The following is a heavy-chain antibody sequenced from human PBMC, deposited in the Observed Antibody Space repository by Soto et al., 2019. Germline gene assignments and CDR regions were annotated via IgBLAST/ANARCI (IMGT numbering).Heavy chain of an antibody. CDR1: GCTAGTVL. CDR3: AKAGCSSGPRYLYY. Sequence: AEGYLRVSNGASGCTAGTVLQTCMRPSAGKKLEWVSTISGRGGNTYYADSVKGRFTISRDNSRNTLYLQMDSLRVEDSAVYSCAKAGCSSGPRYLYY. J-gene: IGHJ6*03. V-gene: IGHV3-23*01. CDR2: ISGRGGNT. D-gene: IGHD3-22*01.